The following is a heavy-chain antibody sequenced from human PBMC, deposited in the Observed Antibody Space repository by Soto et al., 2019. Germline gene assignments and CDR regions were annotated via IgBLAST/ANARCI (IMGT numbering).Heavy chain of an antibody. CDR2: IYSGGST. Sequence: EVQLVESGGGLIQPGGSLRLSCAVSGFTVTSNYMSWVRQAPGKGLEWVSVIYSGGSTYYADSVKGRFTSSRDNSKNTLYLQMDSLRGEDTAVYYCARGSEGGYYNGMDVWGQGTTVTVSS. D-gene: IGHD1-26*01. V-gene: IGHV3-53*01. J-gene: IGHJ6*02. CDR1: GFTVTSNY. CDR3: ARGSEGGYYNGMDV.